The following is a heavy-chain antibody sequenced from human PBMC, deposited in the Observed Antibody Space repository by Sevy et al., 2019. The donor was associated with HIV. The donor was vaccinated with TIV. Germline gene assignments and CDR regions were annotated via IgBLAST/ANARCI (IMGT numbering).Heavy chain of an antibody. Sequence: ASVKVSCKASGGTFSSYAISWVRQAPGQGLEWMGGIIPMFGTANYALKFQGRVTITADESTSTAYMELSSLRSEDTAVYYCVKGGTGAARPQYVQHWGQGTLVTVSS. J-gene: IGHJ1*01. V-gene: IGHV1-69*13. CDR3: VKGGTGAARPQYVQH. CDR2: IIPMFGTA. D-gene: IGHD6-6*01. CDR1: GGTFSSYA.